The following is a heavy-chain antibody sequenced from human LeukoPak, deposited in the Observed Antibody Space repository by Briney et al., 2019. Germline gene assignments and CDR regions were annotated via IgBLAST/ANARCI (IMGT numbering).Heavy chain of an antibody. CDR1: GFTFSSYA. CDR3: ARVGGYQLPKFDY. J-gene: IGHJ4*02. D-gene: IGHD2-2*01. Sequence: GGSLRLSCAASGFTFSSYAMSWVRQAPGKGLEWISYISSSSSTIYYSDSVKGRFSISRDNAKNSVYLEMNSPRDEDTAVYYCARVGGYQLPKFDYWGRGTLVTVSS. V-gene: IGHV3-48*02. CDR2: ISSSSSTI.